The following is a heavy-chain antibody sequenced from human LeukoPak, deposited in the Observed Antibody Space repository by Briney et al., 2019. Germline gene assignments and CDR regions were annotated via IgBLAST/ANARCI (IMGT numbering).Heavy chain of an antibody. Sequence: PSETLSLTCTVSGYSISSGYYWGWIRQPPGKGLEWIGSIYHSGSTYYNPSLKSRVTISVDTSKNQFSLKLSSVTAADTAVYYCAREDNWNDANWFDPWGQGNLVTVSS. CDR3: AREDNWNDANWFDP. J-gene: IGHJ5*02. V-gene: IGHV4-38-2*02. CDR1: GYSISSGYY. D-gene: IGHD1-20*01. CDR2: IYHSGST.